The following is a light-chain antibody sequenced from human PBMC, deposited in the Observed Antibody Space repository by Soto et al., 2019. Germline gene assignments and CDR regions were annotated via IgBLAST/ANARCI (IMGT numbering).Light chain of an antibody. CDR3: QQYDVYST. CDR2: KAS. V-gene: IGKV1-5*03. CDR1: QTISSW. Sequence: DIQMTQSPSTLSGSVGDRVTITCRASQTISSWLAWYQQKPGKAPKLLIYKASTLKSGVPSRFSGSGSGTEFTLTISSLQPDDSATYYCQQYDVYSTFGQGTKVDIK. J-gene: IGKJ1*01.